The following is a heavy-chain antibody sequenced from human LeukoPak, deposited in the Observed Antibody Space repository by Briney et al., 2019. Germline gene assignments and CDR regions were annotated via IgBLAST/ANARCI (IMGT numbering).Heavy chain of an antibody. J-gene: IGHJ4*02. CDR1: GYSISSGYY. CDR3: ARRVSSSSSGFDY. CDR2: IYHSGST. V-gene: IGHV4-38-2*01. Sequence: PSETLSLTCAVSGYSISSGYYWGWIRQPPGKGLEWIGSIYHSGSTYYNPSLKSRVTISVDTSKNQFSQKLSSVTAADTAVYYCARRVSSSSSGFDYWGQGTLVTVSS. D-gene: IGHD6-6*01.